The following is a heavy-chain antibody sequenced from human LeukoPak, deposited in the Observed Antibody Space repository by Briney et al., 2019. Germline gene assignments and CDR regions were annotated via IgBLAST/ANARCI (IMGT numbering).Heavy chain of an antibody. J-gene: IGHJ4*02. V-gene: IGHV1-69*04. Sequence: GASVKVSCKASGGTFSSYAISWVRQAPGQGLEWMGRIIPILGIANYAQKFQGRVTITADKSTSTAYMELSSLRSEDTAVYYCARDSRRSTYYYDSRGYYFDYWGQGTLVTVSS. CDR2: IIPILGIA. CDR1: GGTFSSYA. CDR3: ARDSRRSTYYYDSRGYYFDY. D-gene: IGHD3-22*01.